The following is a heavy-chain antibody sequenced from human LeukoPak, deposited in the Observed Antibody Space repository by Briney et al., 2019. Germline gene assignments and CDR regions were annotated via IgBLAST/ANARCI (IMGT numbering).Heavy chain of an antibody. CDR3: ARGSGYLLDY. V-gene: IGHV4-39*07. Sequence: SETLSLTCTVSGCSISSSSYYWGWIRQPPGKGLEWIGSIYYSGSTYYNPSRKSRVTISVDTSKNQFSLKLSSVTAADTAVYYCARGSGYLLDYWGQGTLVTVSS. CDR1: GCSISSSSYY. D-gene: IGHD3-22*01. J-gene: IGHJ4*02. CDR2: IYYSGST.